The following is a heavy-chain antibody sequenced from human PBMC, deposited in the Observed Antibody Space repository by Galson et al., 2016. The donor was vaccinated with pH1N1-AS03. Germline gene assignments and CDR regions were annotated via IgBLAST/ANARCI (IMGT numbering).Heavy chain of an antibody. CDR2: ISSSSRFI. CDR1: GFTFSTYT. J-gene: IGHJ4*02. D-gene: IGHD3-22*01. Sequence: SLRLSCAASGFTFSTYTMNWVRQAPGKGLEWVAYISSSSRFIYYADAVQGRFTISKDSPKNSVHLHMNGLRADDTAVYYCARDGGYSSGWIDFWGQGTLVSVSS. V-gene: IGHV3-21*01. CDR3: ARDGGYSSGWIDF.